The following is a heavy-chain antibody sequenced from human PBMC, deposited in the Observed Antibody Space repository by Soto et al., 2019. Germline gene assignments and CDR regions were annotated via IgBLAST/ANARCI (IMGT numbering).Heavy chain of an antibody. Sequence: ASVKVSCKASGYSFTGLDINWVRQTTGQGLEWMGWMEPRSGRTGHAQKFQGRVTMTRDTSINTAYMELGRLTSDDTAFYYCARGVTAGVDYWGQGTLVTVSS. CDR1: GYSFTGLD. CDR3: ARGVTAGVDY. J-gene: IGHJ4*02. V-gene: IGHV1-8*01. CDR2: MEPRSGRT. D-gene: IGHD1-26*01.